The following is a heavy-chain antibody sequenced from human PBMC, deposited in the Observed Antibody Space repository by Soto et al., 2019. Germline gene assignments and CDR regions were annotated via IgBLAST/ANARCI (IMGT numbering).Heavy chain of an antibody. CDR1: GGSLSGYY. CDR3: ARTNWFDP. J-gene: IGHJ5*02. Sequence: SLTCAVYGGSLSGYYWSWIRQPPGKGPEWIGEINHSGTTNYNPSLKSRVTISVDTSKNQFSLKLNSVTAADTAVYYCARTNWFDPWGQGTLVTVSS. CDR2: INHSGTT. V-gene: IGHV4-34*01.